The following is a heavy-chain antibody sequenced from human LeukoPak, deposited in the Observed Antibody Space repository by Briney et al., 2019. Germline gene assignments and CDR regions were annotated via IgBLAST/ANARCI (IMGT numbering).Heavy chain of an antibody. Sequence: GGSLRLSCAASGFTFSSYGMSWVRQAPGKGLEWVSSISGSSSYKYYADSVKGRFTISRDNAKNSLYLQMNSLRAEDTAVYYCARDFYDTSGYYYDYWGQGTLVTVSS. D-gene: IGHD3-22*01. J-gene: IGHJ4*02. CDR1: GFTFSSYG. CDR2: ISGSSSYK. CDR3: ARDFYDTSGYYYDY. V-gene: IGHV3-21*01.